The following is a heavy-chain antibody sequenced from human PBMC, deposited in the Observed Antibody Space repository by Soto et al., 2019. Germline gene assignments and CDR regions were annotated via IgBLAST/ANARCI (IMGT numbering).Heavy chain of an antibody. CDR1: GFTVSSNY. D-gene: IGHD5-12*01. CDR3: AREPRARATAVAFDI. CDR2: IYSGGST. V-gene: IGHV3-66*01. Sequence: GGSLRLSCAASGFTVSSNYMSWVRQAPGKGLEWGSVIYSGGSTYYADSVKGRFTISRDNSKNTLYLQMNSLRAEDTAVFYCAREPRARATAVAFDIWGQGKMVTVPS. J-gene: IGHJ3*02.